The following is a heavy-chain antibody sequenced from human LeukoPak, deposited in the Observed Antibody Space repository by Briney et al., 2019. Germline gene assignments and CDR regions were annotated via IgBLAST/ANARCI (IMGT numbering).Heavy chain of an antibody. CDR3: ASTNGYCSGGSCYFDY. D-gene: IGHD2-15*01. V-gene: IGHV4-34*01. CDR2: INHSGNT. CDR1: GGSFSGYY. J-gene: IGHJ4*02. Sequence: SETLSLTCAVYGGSFSGYYWSWIRQPPGKGLEWIGEINHSGNTNYNPSLKSRVTISVDTSKNQFSLKLSSVTAADAAVYYCASTNGYCSGGSCYFDYWGQGTLVTVSS.